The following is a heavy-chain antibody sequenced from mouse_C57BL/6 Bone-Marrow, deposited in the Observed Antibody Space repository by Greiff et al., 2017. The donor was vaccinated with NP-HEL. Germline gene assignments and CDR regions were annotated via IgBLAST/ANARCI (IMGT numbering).Heavy chain of an antibody. CDR3: ARESLYYDYDEGCAY. Sequence: QVQLQQSGAELVRPGTSVKVSCKASGYAFTNYLIEWVKQRPGPGLEWIGVINPGSGGTNYNEKFKGKATLTADKSSSTAYMQLSSLTSEESAVYFCARESLYYDYDEGCAYWGQGTLVTVSA. V-gene: IGHV1-54*01. CDR2: INPGSGGT. J-gene: IGHJ3*01. D-gene: IGHD2-4*01. CDR1: GYAFTNYL.